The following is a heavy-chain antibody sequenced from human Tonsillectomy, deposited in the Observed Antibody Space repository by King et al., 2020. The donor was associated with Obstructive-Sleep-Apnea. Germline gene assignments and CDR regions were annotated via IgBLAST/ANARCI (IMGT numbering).Heavy chain of an antibody. D-gene: IGHD2-15*01. Sequence: VQLVGSGGGLVKPGGSLRLSCAASGFTFSSHTMNWVRQAPGKGLEWVSSISSSSSYIYYADSVRGRFTISRDNAKNSLYLQMNSLRAEDTAVYYCARETGYCSGGRCYRFGLDVWGQGTTVTVSS. J-gene: IGHJ6*02. CDR2: ISSSSSYI. CDR3: ARETGYCSGGRCYRFGLDV. V-gene: IGHV3-21*01. CDR1: GFTFSSHT.